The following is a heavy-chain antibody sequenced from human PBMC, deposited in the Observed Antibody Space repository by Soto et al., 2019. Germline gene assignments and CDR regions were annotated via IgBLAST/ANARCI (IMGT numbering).Heavy chain of an antibody. Sequence: QLKLQESGSGLVKPSQTLSLTCAVSGGSISSGGYSWSWIRQPPGKGLEWIGYIYHSGSTHYNPSPKTGVTISVDRSKNQFSLKLSSVAAHDTALYYCASSNGPGFYYWGQGTLVTVSS. CDR2: IYHSGST. CDR1: GGSISSGGYS. V-gene: IGHV4-30-2*01. CDR3: ASSNGPGFYY. D-gene: IGHD2-8*01. J-gene: IGHJ4*02.